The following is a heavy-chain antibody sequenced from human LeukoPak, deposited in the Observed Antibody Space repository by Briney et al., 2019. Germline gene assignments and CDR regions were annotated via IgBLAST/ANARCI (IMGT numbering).Heavy chain of an antibody. V-gene: IGHV4-38-2*02. CDR3: ARDGGDYHYYYYYGMDV. Sequence: SETLSLTCTVSGYSISSGYYWGWIRQPPGKGLEWIGSIYHSGSTYYNPSLKSRVTISVDTSKNQFSLELSSVTAADTAVYYCARDGGDYHYYYYYGMDVWGQGTTVTVSS. J-gene: IGHJ6*02. CDR2: IYHSGST. D-gene: IGHD4-17*01. CDR1: GYSISSGYY.